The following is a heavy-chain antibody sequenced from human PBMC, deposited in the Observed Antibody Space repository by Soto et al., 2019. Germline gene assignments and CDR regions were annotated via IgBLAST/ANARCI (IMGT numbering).Heavy chain of an antibody. CDR3: ARGRPTAIAAAGTVGIYYFDY. D-gene: IGHD6-13*01. V-gene: IGHV4-34*01. Sequence: PSETLSLTCAVYGGSFSGYYWSWIRQPPGKGLEWIGEINHSGSTNYNPSLKSRVTISVDTSKNQFSLKLSSVTAADTAVYYCARGRPTAIAAAGTVGIYYFDYWGQGTLVTVSS. J-gene: IGHJ4*02. CDR1: GGSFSGYY. CDR2: INHSGST.